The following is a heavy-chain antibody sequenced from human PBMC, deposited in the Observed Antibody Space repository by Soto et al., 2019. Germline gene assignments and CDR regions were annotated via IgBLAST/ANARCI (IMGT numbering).Heavy chain of an antibody. V-gene: IGHV3-49*03. CDR1: GFTFGDYA. D-gene: IGHD3-22*01. Sequence: GGSLRLSCTASGFTFGDYATSWFRQAPGKGPEWVGFIRNKAYGGTTEYAASVKGRFTISRDDSKSIAYLQMNSLKTEDTAVYYCSRDTSYYYDSSGYYLDAFDIWGQGTMVTVSS. CDR3: SRDTSYYYDSSGYYLDAFDI. CDR2: IRNKAYGGTT. J-gene: IGHJ3*02.